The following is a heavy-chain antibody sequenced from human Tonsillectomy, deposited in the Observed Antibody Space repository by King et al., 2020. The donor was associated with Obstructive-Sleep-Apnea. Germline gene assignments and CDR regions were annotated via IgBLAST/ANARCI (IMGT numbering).Heavy chain of an antibody. J-gene: IGHJ4*02. CDR3: ARLIVEVPGASPRELDY. CDR2: IYWNDDK. V-gene: IGHV2-5*01. Sequence: TLKESGPALVKPTQTLTLTCTFSGFSLSTTRVGVGWIRQPPGKALECLALIYWNDDKRYSPSLKSRLTITRDTSKNQVVLTMTSMDPVDTATYYCARLIVEVPGASPRELDYWGQGTLVTVSS. CDR1: GFSLSTTRVG. D-gene: IGHD2-2*01.